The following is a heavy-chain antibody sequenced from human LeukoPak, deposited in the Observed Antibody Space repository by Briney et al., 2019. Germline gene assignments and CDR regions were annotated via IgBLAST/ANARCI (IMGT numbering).Heavy chain of an antibody. D-gene: IGHD3-3*01. Sequence: SETLSLTCTVSGGSISSYYWSWIRQPPGKGLKWIGYIYYSGSTNYNPSLKSRVAISVDTSKNQFSLKLSSVTAADTAVYYCARGTVLRFLEWLPLFDYWGQGTLVTVSS. CDR3: ARGTVLRFLEWLPLFDY. CDR2: IYYSGST. V-gene: IGHV4-59*01. CDR1: GGSISSYY. J-gene: IGHJ4*02.